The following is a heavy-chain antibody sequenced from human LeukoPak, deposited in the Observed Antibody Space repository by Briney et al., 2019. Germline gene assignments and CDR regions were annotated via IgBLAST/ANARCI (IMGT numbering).Heavy chain of an antibody. D-gene: IGHD3-10*01. CDR2: INGNGGST. Sequence: GGSLRLSCAASGFTFDDYGMSWVSQAPGKGLEWVSGINGNGGSTGYGDSMKGRFTISRDNAKNSLYLQMNSLRVEDTALYHCARNYHGSGSTAFDIWGQATMVTVSS. V-gene: IGHV3-20*01. CDR3: ARNYHGSGSTAFDI. J-gene: IGHJ3*02. CDR1: GFTFDDYG.